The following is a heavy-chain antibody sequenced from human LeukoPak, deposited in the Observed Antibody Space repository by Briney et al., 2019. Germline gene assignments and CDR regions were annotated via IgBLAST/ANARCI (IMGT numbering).Heavy chain of an antibody. J-gene: IGHJ4*02. V-gene: IGHV4-31*03. CDR2: MYYSGNS. Sequence: SETLSLTRTVSGGSISGGAYYWSWIRQHPGKGLEWIGYMYYSGNSYYNPSLKSRVTISVDTSKNQFSLKLSSVTAADTAVYYCARWQYWDTGGYFDYWGQGTLVTVSS. CDR3: ARWQYWDTGGYFDY. D-gene: IGHD2-8*02. CDR1: GGSISGGAYY.